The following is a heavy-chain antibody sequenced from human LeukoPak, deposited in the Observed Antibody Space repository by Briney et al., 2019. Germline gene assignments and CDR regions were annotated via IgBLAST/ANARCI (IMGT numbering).Heavy chain of an antibody. Sequence: NPGGSLRLSCAASGFTFSTYSMNWVRQAPGKGLEWVSSISSSSSYIYYADSVKGRFTISRDNAKNSLDLQMNSLRAEDTAVYYCAREGDYGDYVVAFDIWGQGTMVTVSS. D-gene: IGHD4-17*01. CDR1: GFTFSTYS. CDR3: AREGDYGDYVVAFDI. CDR2: ISSSSSYI. V-gene: IGHV3-21*01. J-gene: IGHJ3*02.